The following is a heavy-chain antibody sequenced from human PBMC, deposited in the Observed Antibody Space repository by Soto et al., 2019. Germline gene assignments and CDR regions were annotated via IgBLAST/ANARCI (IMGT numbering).Heavy chain of an antibody. CDR2: ITPNSGAT. CDR1: GYTFIDHY. V-gene: IGHV1-2*02. D-gene: IGHD3-22*01. CDR3: ARAVGLRGLNAAFDV. J-gene: IGHJ3*01. Sequence: ASVKVSCKASGYTFIDHYIHWVRQAPGQGLEWMGWITPNSGATKYAQKFQGRVPMTRDASINTAYVDVTGLTFADTAVYFCARAVGLRGLNAAFDVWGQGTLVTV.